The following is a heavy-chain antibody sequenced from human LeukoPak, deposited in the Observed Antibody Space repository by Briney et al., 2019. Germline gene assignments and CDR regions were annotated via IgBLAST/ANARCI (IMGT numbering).Heavy chain of an antibody. V-gene: IGHV1-8*01. CDR1: GYTFSSYD. CDR2: MNPNSGNT. J-gene: IGHJ6*02. D-gene: IGHD3-9*01. CDR3: ARGDSFYYYYYGMDV. Sequence: GASVKVSCKASGYTFSSYDINWVRQAPGQGLEWMGWMNPNSGNTGYAQKFQGRVTMTRNTSISTAYMELSSLRSEDTAVYYCARGDSFYYYYYGMDVWGQGTTVTVSS.